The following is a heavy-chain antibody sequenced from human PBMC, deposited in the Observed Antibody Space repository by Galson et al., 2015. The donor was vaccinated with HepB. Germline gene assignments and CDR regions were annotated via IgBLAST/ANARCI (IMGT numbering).Heavy chain of an antibody. CDR2: INPNSGGT. CDR1: GYTFTGYH. CDR3: ARVPYVLQQWNL. D-gene: IGHD6-19*01. J-gene: IGHJ4*02. Sequence: SVKVSCKASGYTFTGYHIHWVRQAPGQGLEWMGRINPNSGGTNYAQKFQGRVTMTRDTSISTAYMELSRLRSDDTAVCYCARVPYVLQQWNLWGQGSLVTVSS. V-gene: IGHV1-2*06.